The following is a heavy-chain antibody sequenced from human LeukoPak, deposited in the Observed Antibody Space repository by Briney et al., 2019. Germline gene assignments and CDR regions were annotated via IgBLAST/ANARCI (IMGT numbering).Heavy chain of an antibody. CDR1: GDSVSSNSTT. Sequence: SQTLSLTCAMSGDSVSSNSTTWNWVRQSPSRGLEWLGRTYYRSKWYYDYAVSVKSRMTINPDTSKNQFSLQLNSVTPEDTAVYYCARGATTYFDYWGQGTLVTVSS. V-gene: IGHV6-1*01. CDR2: TYYRSKWYY. J-gene: IGHJ4*02. D-gene: IGHD5-12*01. CDR3: ARGATTYFDY.